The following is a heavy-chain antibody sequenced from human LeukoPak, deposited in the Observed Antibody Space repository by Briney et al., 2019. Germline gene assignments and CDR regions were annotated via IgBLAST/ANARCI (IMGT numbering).Heavy chain of an antibody. J-gene: IGHJ4*02. D-gene: IGHD6-13*01. V-gene: IGHV3-66*01. CDR2: IYSGGST. Sequence: PGGSLRLSCAASGFTVSSNYMSWVRQAPGKGLEWVSVIYSGGSTYYADSVKGRFTISRDNSKNTLYLQMNSLRAEDTAVYYCARSGGYSSSPKPYWGQGTLVTVSS. CDR3: ARSGGYSSSPKPY. CDR1: GFTVSSNY.